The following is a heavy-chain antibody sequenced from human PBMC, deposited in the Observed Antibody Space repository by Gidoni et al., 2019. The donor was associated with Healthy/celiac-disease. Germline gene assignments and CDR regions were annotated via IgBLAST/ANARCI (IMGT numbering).Heavy chain of an antibody. V-gene: IGHV3-48*03. CDR3: ARDKVGYSSSWYRDYYYYYGMDV. D-gene: IGHD6-13*01. J-gene: IGHJ6*02. CDR1: GFTFSSYE. CDR2: ISSSGSTI. Sequence: EVQLVESGGGLVQPGGSLRLSCAASGFTFSSYEMNWVRQAPGKGLEWVSYISSSGSTIYYADSVKGRFTISRDNAKNSLYLQMNSLRAEDTAVYYCARDKVGYSSSWYRDYYYYYGMDVWGQGTTVTVSS.